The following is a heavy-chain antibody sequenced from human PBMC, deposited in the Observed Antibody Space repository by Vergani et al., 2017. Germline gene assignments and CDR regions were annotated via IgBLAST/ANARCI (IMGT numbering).Heavy chain of an antibody. CDR3: ASGSCSSISCRTEYYDYCYMDV. CDR2: IIPVFGTA. J-gene: IGHJ6*03. V-gene: IGHV1-69*06. D-gene: IGHD2-2*03. Sequence: QVQLVQSAAEVKKPGSSVNVSCKSSGGTFSSYAISGVRQAPGQGREWMGGIIPVFGTANYAQNFQGRVTITADKATSTAYMELSSLRSEDTALYYCASGSCSSISCRTEYYDYCYMDVWGKGP. CDR1: GGTFSSYA.